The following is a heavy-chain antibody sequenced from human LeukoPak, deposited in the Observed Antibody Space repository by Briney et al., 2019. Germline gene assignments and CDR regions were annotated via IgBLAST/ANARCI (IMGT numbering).Heavy chain of an antibody. CDR2: INPIGSIP. Sequence: ASVKVSCMASGYTLSSYYMHWIRQAPGQGLEWMGLINPIGSIPNYAQKFQGRVTVTRDTSTSTVYMELRSLRSEDTAVYYCAREPTLAALTVDNWFAPWGQGTLVTVSS. CDR3: AREPTLAALTVDNWFAP. J-gene: IGHJ5*02. D-gene: IGHD6-13*01. V-gene: IGHV1-46*01. CDR1: GYTLSSYY.